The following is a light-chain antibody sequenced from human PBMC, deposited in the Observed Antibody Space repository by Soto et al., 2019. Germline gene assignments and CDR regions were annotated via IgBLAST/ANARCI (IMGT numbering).Light chain of an antibody. V-gene: IGKV3-15*01. CDR2: GAS. CDR1: QSVSSN. Sequence: EIVMTQSPATLSVSPGERATLSCRASQSVSSNLAWYQQKPGQAPRLLIYGASTRATGIPARFSGSGSGTEFTLTIGSLQSEDFAVYYCQQYGSSPLTFGEGTTVEIE. CDR3: QQYGSSPLT. J-gene: IGKJ4*01.